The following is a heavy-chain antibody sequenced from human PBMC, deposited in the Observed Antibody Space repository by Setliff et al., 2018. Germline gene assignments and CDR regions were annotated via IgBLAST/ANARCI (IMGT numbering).Heavy chain of an antibody. CDR1: GYTLSNSI. J-gene: IGHJ4*02. CDR2: ISAYNGKT. V-gene: IGHV1-18*01. Sequence: ASVKVSCKASGYTLSNSILSWVRQAPGQGLEWVGWISAYNGKTYSAQKFQDRFTLTTHTSTNMGYLELRDLRSDDTAVYYCLRLVRYCTKIACQATSGDEVWGLGTLVTVSS. CDR3: LRLVRYCTKIACQATSGDEV. D-gene: IGHD2-8*01.